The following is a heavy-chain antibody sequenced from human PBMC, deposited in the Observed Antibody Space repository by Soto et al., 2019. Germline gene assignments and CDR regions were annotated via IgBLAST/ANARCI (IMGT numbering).Heavy chain of an antibody. D-gene: IGHD5-12*01. CDR2: IYYNGEA. Sequence: SETLSVTCVVSTDSINYQYWSWIRQPPGKGLDWIAYIYYNGEARYNPSLESRVTISVDTSKKQVSLQLRSVTAADTAIYFRARGRLSGYESFDFWGQGTPVTVSS. J-gene: IGHJ4*02. CDR3: ARGRLSGYESFDF. V-gene: IGHV4-59*11. CDR1: TDSINYQY.